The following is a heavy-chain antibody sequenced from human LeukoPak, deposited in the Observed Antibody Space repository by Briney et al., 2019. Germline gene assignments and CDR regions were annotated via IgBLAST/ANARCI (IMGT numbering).Heavy chain of an antibody. CDR2: IYQSGTT. Sequence: PGTLSLTSALSVGSITGGNWWSWVGQPPGKGLVWIGEIYQSGTTNYNPSLKSRATISVDNSKNQFSLKLTSVTAADTAVYYCARGRITGKPESFDIWGQGTMVTVSS. CDR1: VGSITGGNW. V-gene: IGHV4-4*03. D-gene: IGHD1-20*01. J-gene: IGHJ3*02. CDR3: ARGRITGKPESFDI.